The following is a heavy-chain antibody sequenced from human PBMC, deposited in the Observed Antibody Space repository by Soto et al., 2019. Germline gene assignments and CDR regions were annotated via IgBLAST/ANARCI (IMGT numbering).Heavy chain of an antibody. V-gene: IGHV3-15*01. CDR3: TSNAAAKVGTLSY. CDR1: GFTFNNTR. J-gene: IGHJ4*02. Sequence: PGGSLSLSCAPSGFTFNNTRMSWVRQAPGQGPDWVGRIDVGKTDFAAPVEGRFTCSPEDSRNTLFLQMNSLKTEDTGVYYCTSNAAAKVGTLSYWGQGTLVTVSS. D-gene: IGHD1-26*01. CDR2: IDVGKT.